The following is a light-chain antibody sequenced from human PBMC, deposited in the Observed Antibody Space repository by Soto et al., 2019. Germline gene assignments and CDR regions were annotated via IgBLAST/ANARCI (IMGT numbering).Light chain of an antibody. V-gene: IGKV1-9*01. Sequence: IQLTQSPSSLSASVGDRVTISWRSSQGIANFLAWYQQKPGKAPKLLIYGASTLQSGVPSRFSGSGSGTDFTLTLSSLQPEDFATYYCQQLNIFPIPFGHGTKVDIK. J-gene: IGKJ3*01. CDR3: QQLNIFPIP. CDR1: QGIANF. CDR2: GAS.